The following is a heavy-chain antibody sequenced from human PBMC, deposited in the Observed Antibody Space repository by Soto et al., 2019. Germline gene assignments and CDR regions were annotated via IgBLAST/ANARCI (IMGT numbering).Heavy chain of an antibody. D-gene: IGHD5-12*01. CDR1: GGTFSSYA. CDR3: ARTPVRQWLRLFAFDY. CDR2: IIPIFGTS. J-gene: IGHJ4*02. Sequence: QVQLVQSGAEVKKPGSSVKVSCKASGGTFSSYAISWVRQAPGQWLEWMGGIIPIFGTSNYAQKFQGRVTVTADESTSTPYMELSSLRSEDTAVYYCARTPVRQWLRLFAFDYLGQGPLVTVSS. V-gene: IGHV1-69*12.